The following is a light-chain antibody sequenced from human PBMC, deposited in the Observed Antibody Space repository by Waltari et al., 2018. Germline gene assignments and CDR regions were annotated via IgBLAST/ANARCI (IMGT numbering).Light chain of an antibody. J-gene: IGKJ1*01. Sequence: EVVLTQSPGTLSLSPGERATLSCRASQGDGKYVALYQQGPGQAPRLLLYHTSIRATGIPDRFSGGEYGTDFSLTISRLEPVEFAVYYCQKYDFLPATFGQGTTVEIK. CDR1: QGDGKY. CDR3: QKYDFLPAT. V-gene: IGKV3-20*01. CDR2: HTS.